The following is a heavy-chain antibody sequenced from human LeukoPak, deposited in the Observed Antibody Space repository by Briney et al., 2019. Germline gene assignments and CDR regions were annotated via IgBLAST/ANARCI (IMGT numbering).Heavy chain of an antibody. V-gene: IGHV1-24*01. CDR1: GYTLTELF. D-gene: IGHD2-2*01. CDR3: ATDRQPDCSSTSCSLDY. Sequence: ASVKVSCKVSGYTLTELFMHWVRQAPGKGLEWMGGFDPEDGETIYAQKFQGRVTMTEDTSTDTAYMELSSLRSEDTVVYYCATDRQPDCSSTSCSLDYWGQGTLVTVSS. CDR2: FDPEDGET. J-gene: IGHJ4*02.